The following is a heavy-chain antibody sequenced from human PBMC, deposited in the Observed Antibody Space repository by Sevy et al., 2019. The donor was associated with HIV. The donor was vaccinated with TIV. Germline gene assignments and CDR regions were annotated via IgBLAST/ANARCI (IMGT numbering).Heavy chain of an antibody. CDR2: IKEYGSES. CDR1: GFTFSSRW. J-gene: IGHJ4*02. Sequence: GGSLRLSCAASGFTFSSRWMNWVRQAPGKGRGGGANIKEYGSESFHMDSVRGRFTISRDNAKTSLYLQMNNLRAEDTALYYCVRGGGYGDYWGQGTLVTVSS. V-gene: IGHV3-7*01. CDR3: VRGGGYGDY. D-gene: IGHD5-18*01.